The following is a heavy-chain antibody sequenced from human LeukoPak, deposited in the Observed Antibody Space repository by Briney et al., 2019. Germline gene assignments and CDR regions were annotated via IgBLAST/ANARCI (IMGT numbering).Heavy chain of an antibody. D-gene: IGHD5-24*01. J-gene: IGHJ4*02. CDR2: IHYRGST. V-gene: IGHV4-59*01. CDR1: GGSSRSYY. CDR3: ARSGGDRVEMPTIIDY. Sequence: SETLPLTCTVSGGSSRSYYWSWIRQPPGKGLEWIGYIHYRGSTNYNPSLKSRVTILVDTSKNQFSLKLSSVTAADTAVYYCARSGGDRVEMPTIIDYWGQGTLVTVSS.